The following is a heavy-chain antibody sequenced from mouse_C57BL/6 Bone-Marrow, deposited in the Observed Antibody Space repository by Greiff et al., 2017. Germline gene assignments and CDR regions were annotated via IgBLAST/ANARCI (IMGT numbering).Heavy chain of an antibody. Sequence: EVQLQQSGAELVRPGASVKLSCTASGFNIKDDYMHWVKQRPEQGLEWIGWIDPENGDTEYASKFQGKATITADTSSNTAYLQLSSLTSEDTAVYYWTTGGYGSSHAMDYWGQGTSVTVSS. CDR3: TTGGYGSSHAMDY. CDR2: IDPENGDT. J-gene: IGHJ4*01. CDR1: GFNIKDDY. D-gene: IGHD1-1*01. V-gene: IGHV14-4*01.